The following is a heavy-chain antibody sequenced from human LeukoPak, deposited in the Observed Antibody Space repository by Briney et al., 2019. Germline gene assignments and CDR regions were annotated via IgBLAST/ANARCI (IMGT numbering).Heavy chain of an antibody. CDR2: ISYDGSNK. CDR1: GFTFSSYA. CDR3: ARGDTAMALDY. V-gene: IGHV3-30-3*01. D-gene: IGHD5-18*01. Sequence: GGSLRLSCAASGFTFSSYAMHWVRQAPGKGLEWVAVISYDGSNKYYADSVKGRFTISRDNSKNTLYLQMNSLRAEDTAVYYCARGDTAMALDYWGQGTLVTVSS. J-gene: IGHJ4*02.